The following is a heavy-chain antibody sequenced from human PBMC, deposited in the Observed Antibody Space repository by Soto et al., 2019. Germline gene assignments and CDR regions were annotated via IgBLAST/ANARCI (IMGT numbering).Heavy chain of an antibody. J-gene: IGHJ6*02. Sequence: QVQLVQSGAEVKRPGSSVKVSCKASGGAFNNYAIYWVRQAPGQGLEWLGTIVPVFPSVYYAPRFQGRLTMTADGSTITVYQVLTSLKSEDTAVYYCAREVHSSAAAYYYCGLDVWGQGTSVTVSS. D-gene: IGHD6-13*01. CDR3: AREVHSSAAAYYYCGLDV. CDR1: GGAFNNYA. V-gene: IGHV1-69*18. CDR2: IVPVFPSV.